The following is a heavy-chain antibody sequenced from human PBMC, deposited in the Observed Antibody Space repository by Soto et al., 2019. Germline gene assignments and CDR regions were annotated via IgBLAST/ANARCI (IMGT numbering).Heavy chain of an antibody. D-gene: IGHD2-2*01. Sequence: PGGSLRLCCAASGFTFSSYWMSWVRQAPGKGLEWVANIKQDGSEKYYVDSVKGRFTISRDNAKNSLYLQMNSLRAEDTSVYYCARDPGAGVVVPAAITSFDFWGQGTLVTFSS. CDR3: ARDPGAGVVVPAAITSFDF. CDR1: GFTFSSYW. V-gene: IGHV3-7*01. J-gene: IGHJ4*02. CDR2: IKQDGSEK.